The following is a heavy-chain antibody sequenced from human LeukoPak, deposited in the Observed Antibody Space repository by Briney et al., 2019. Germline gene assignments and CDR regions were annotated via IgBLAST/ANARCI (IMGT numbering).Heavy chain of an antibody. J-gene: IGHJ4*02. CDR1: GFTFSDHY. CDR2: RRNKAYSYTT. D-gene: IGHD4-23*01. CDR3: ARATNYGGNWDFDY. Sequence: GGSLRLSCAASGFTFSDHYMDGFREAPGKGLEWVVRRRNKAYSYTTEYAASVKGRFTISRDDSENSVYLQMNSLKTEDTAVYYCARATNYGGNWDFDYWGQGTLVTVSS. V-gene: IGHV3-72*01.